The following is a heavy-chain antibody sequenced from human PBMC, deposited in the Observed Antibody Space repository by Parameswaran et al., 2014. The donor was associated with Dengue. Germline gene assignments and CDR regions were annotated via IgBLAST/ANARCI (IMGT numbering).Heavy chain of an antibody. V-gene: IGHV5-51*01. CDR3: ARTGSSSSTITDYYYGMDV. Sequence: RQMPGKGLEWMGIIYPGDSDTRYSPSFQGQVTISADKSISTAYLQWSSLKASDTAMYYCARTGSSSSTITDYYYGMDVWGQGTTVTVSS. D-gene: IGHD6-6*01. CDR2: IYPGDSDT. J-gene: IGHJ6*02.